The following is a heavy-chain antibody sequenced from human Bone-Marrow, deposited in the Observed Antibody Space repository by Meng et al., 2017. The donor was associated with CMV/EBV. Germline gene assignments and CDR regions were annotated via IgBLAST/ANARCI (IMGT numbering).Heavy chain of an antibody. V-gene: IGHV3-30*02. Sequence: GESLKISCAASGFIFSDYGMHWVRQAPGKGLECVAFIRFDGSNKYYADSVKGRFTISRDNSKNTLSLQMTSLRAEDTAVYYCAKDTRDAIVGVINIGGCDYWGHGTLVTVSS. J-gene: IGHJ4*01. D-gene: IGHD3-3*01. CDR3: AKDTRDAIVGVINIGGCDY. CDR2: IRFDGSNK. CDR1: GFIFSDYG.